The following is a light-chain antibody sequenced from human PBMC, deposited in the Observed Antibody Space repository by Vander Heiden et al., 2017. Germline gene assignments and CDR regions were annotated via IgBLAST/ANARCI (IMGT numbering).Light chain of an antibody. CDR3: SSYTSSSTL. V-gene: IGLV2-14*01. CDR1: SRDVGGYNY. Sequence: QSALTQPASVSGSPGQSITISCTGTSRDVGGYNYVSWYQQHPGKAPILRMYEVSNRPSGVSNRFSGSKSGNTASLTISGLQAEDDAYYYCSSYTSSSTLFGTGTKLTVL. CDR2: EVS. J-gene: IGLJ1*01.